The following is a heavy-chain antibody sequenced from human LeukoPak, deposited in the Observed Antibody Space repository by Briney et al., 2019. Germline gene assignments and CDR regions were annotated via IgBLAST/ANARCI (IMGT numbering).Heavy chain of an antibody. J-gene: IGHJ4*02. D-gene: IGHD3-22*01. CDR2: ISAYNGNT. CDR3: ARDVGIRYYYDSSGYETLFDY. CDR1: GYTFTSYG. Sequence: ASVKVSCKASGYTFTSYGISWVRQAPGQGLEWMGWISAYNGNTNYAQKLQGRVTMTTDTSTSTAYMELRSLRSDDTAVYYCARDVGIRYYYDSSGYETLFDYWGQGTLVTVSS. V-gene: IGHV1-18*01.